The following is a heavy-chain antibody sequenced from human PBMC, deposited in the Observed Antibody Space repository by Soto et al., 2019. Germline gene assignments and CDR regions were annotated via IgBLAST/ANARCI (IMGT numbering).Heavy chain of an antibody. CDR2: ISAHTGSS. J-gene: IGHJ3*01. V-gene: IGHV1-18*01. Sequence: ASVTVSCKASGYTFTSCGMSWVRQAPGQGLEWMGWISAHTGSSEYAQRFQGRVTMTTDRSTSTAYMELRSLRSDDTAVYYCARAFFYQGSDSRGYSFDAFDFWGPGTLVTVS. D-gene: IGHD3-22*01. CDR3: ARAFFYQGSDSRGYSFDAFDF. CDR1: GYTFTSCG.